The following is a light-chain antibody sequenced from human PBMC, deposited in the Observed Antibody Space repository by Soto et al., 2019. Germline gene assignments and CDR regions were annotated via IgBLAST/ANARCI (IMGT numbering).Light chain of an antibody. CDR2: EVS. J-gene: IGKJ5*01. CDR3: QHLNSYPIT. CDR1: HGVISH. Sequence: IHFTQFPSSLSASVGVRGTITCRASHGVISHLALHQQKPGKAPKLLIYEVSTLQSGVPSRFSGSGSGTDFTLTISSLQPEDFATYYCQHLNSYPITFGQGTRLEIK. V-gene: IGKV1-9*01.